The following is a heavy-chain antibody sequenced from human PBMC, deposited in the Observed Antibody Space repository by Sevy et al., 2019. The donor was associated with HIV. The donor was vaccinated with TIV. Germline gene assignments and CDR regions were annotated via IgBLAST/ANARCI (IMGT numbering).Heavy chain of an antibody. Sequence: GGSLRLSCAASGFTFSSYGMHWVRRAPGKGLEWVADPSYDGSNKDYADSVKGRFTISRDNSKNALYLQMNSLRAEDTAVYYCAKDAGAGTYYYYYGMDVWGQGTTVTVSS. CDR3: AKDAGAGTYYYYYGMDV. CDR1: GFTFSSYG. CDR2: PSYDGSNK. J-gene: IGHJ6*02. V-gene: IGHV3-30*18. D-gene: IGHD6-19*01.